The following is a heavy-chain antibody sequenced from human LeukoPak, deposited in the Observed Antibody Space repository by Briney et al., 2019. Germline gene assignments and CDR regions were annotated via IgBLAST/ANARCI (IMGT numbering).Heavy chain of an antibody. CDR3: AKKYYYDSSGYYYEDYFDY. V-gene: IGHV3-23*01. CDR1: GFTFSSYA. D-gene: IGHD3-22*01. Sequence: GGSLRLSCAASGFTFSSYAMSWVRQAPGRGPEWVSAISGSGGSTYYADSVKGRFTISRDNSKNTLYLQMNSLRAEDTAVYYCAKKYYYDSSGYYYEDYFDYWGQGTLVTVSS. J-gene: IGHJ4*02. CDR2: ISGSGGST.